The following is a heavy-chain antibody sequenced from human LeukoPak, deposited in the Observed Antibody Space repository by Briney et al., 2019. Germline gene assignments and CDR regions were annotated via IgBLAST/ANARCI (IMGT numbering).Heavy chain of an antibody. Sequence: GGSLRLSCAASGFTFSSYAMSWVRQAPGKGLEWVSVISGSGGSTSYADSVKGRFTISRDNSMDTLYLQMNSLRAEDTAVYYCAKDDRIQTRRYSYNYWGQGTLVTVSS. D-gene: IGHD5-18*01. J-gene: IGHJ4*02. CDR2: ISGSGGST. CDR3: AKDDRIQTRRYSYNY. CDR1: GFTFSSYA. V-gene: IGHV3-23*01.